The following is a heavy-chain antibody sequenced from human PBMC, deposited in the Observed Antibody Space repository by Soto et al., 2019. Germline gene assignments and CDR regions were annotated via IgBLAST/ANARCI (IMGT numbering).Heavy chain of an antibody. CDR1: GFTFSNVG. CDR2: IKSKTDGGTT. D-gene: IGHD3-3*01. V-gene: IGHV3-15*07. Sequence: ESGGGLVKPGGSLRLSCTASGFTFSNVGMHWVRQAAGKGLEWVGGIKSKTDGGTTDYAAPVNGRFTISRDDSKNTLYLQMHSLKTEDTAVYYCVTVAYYERSGGQGTLVTVSS. J-gene: IGHJ4*02. CDR3: VTVAYYERS.